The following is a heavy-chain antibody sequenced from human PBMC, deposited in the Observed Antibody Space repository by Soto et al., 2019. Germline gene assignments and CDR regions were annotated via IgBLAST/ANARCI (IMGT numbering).Heavy chain of an antibody. CDR2: FDPEDGET. CDR1: GYTLTDLS. Sequence: ASVKVSCKVSGYTLTDLSMHWVRQAPGKGLEWMGGFDPEDGETIYAQKFQGRVTMTEDTSTDTAYMELSSLRSEDTAVYYCASVYSSSWYISFWGQGTLVTVSS. D-gene: IGHD6-13*01. CDR3: ASVYSSSWYISF. J-gene: IGHJ4*02. V-gene: IGHV1-24*01.